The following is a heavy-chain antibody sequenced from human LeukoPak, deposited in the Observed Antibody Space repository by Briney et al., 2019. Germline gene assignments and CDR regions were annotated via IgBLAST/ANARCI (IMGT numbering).Heavy chain of an antibody. V-gene: IGHV3-72*01. D-gene: IGHD1-26*01. CDR1: GFIFSANY. CDR2: TRNEANIYTT. J-gene: IGHJ3*02. Sequence: SGGSLRLSCAASGFIFSANYMDWVRQAQGKGLEWVGSTRNEANIYTTKYAASVKGRFTISRDDSKNSLYLQMNSLKTEDTAVYYCASPVGATTVRAFDIWGQGTMVTVSS. CDR3: ASPVGATTVRAFDI.